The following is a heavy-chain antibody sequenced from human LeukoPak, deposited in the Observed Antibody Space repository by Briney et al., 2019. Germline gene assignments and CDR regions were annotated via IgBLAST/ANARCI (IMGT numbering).Heavy chain of an antibody. CDR3: ARDRRYDYYSSGHNWFDP. J-gene: IGHJ5*02. D-gene: IGHD3-22*01. CDR1: GGSTSSSSYY. Sequence: SETLSLTCTVSGGSTSSSSYYWGWLRPPPGKGLEWIGSIYYSGSTYYNPSLKSRVTLSAHTSKNQFSLKLGSVAAADTAVYYCARDRRYDYYSSGHNWFDPWGQGALVTVSS. V-gene: IGHV4-39*07. CDR2: IYYSGST.